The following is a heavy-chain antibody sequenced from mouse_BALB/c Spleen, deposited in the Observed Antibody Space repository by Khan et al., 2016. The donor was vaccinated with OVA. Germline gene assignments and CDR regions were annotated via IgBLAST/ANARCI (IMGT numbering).Heavy chain of an antibody. CDR3: ARGNYYGYYFDY. D-gene: IGHD1-1*01. Sequence: EVKLLESGPGLVKPSQSLSLTCTVTGYSITSGYAWNWIRQFPGNKLEWMGYISYSGGTSYNPSLKSRIPITRDTSKNQFFLQLNSVTTEDTATYYCARGNYYGYYFDYWGQGTPLTVSS. J-gene: IGHJ2*01. CDR1: GYSITSGYA. CDR2: ISYSGGT. V-gene: IGHV3-2*02.